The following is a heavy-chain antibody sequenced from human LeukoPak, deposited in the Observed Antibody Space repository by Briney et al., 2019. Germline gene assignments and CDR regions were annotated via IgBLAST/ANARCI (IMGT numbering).Heavy chain of an antibody. CDR3: ARAGMDSRGYYQGFDY. D-gene: IGHD3-22*01. V-gene: IGHV3-11*04. CDR1: GFIFNDYF. J-gene: IGHJ4*02. CDR2: ITNNGRKT. Sequence: GGSLRLSCTASGFIFNDYFMGWIRQTPGKGLEGVSYITNNGRKTYYADSMKGRFTISRDSAKNSLYLQMNSLRAEDTALYCCARAGMDSRGYYQGFDYWGQGTLVTVSS.